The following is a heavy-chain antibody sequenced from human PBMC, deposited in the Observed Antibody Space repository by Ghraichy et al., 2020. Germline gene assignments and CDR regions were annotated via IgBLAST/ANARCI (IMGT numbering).Heavy chain of an antibody. J-gene: IGHJ6*03. CDR2: INHSGST. CDR3: ARTYGDYGRDYYYYYYYMDV. D-gene: IGHD4-17*01. CDR1: GGSFSGYY. Sequence: SETLSLTCAVYGGSFSGYYWSWIRQPPGKGLEWIGEINHSGSTNYNPSLKSRVTISVDTSKNQFSLKLSSVTAADTAVYYCARTYGDYGRDYYYYYYYMDVWGKGTTVTVSS. V-gene: IGHV4-34*01.